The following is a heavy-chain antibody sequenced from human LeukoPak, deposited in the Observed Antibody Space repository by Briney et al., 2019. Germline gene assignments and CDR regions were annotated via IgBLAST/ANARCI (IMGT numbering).Heavy chain of an antibody. Sequence: PSETLSLTCTVSGGSISSSIYYWGWIRQPPGKGLEWIGSIDYSGGAFYNPSLESRVTISVDTSKNQFSLKLSSVTAADTAVYYCARHRDPNYYDRRGLGDYGMDVWGQGTTVTVSS. D-gene: IGHD3-22*01. CDR2: IDYSGGA. CDR1: GGSISSSIYY. CDR3: ARHRDPNYYDRRGLGDYGMDV. J-gene: IGHJ6*02. V-gene: IGHV4-39*01.